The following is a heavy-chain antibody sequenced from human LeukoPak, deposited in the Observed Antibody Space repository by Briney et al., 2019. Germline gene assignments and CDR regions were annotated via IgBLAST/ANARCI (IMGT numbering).Heavy chain of an antibody. J-gene: IGHJ4*02. CDR2: ISGSGGGT. CDR1: GFTFSSYA. V-gene: IGHV3-23*01. Sequence: GGSLRLSCAASGFTFSSYAMTWVRQAPGKGLEWISAISGSGGGTYYADSVKGRFTISRDNSKNTLYLQMNSLRAEDTAVYYCAKEAYSYGYFDYWGQGTLVTVSS. D-gene: IGHD5-18*01. CDR3: AKEAYSYGYFDY.